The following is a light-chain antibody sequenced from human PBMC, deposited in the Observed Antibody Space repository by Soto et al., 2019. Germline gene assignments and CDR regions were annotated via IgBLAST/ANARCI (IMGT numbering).Light chain of an antibody. CDR3: QQRINWPLT. CDR1: QRVTTF. J-gene: IGKJ4*01. Sequence: PGERATLSCRASQRVTTFLAWYQQKPGQAPRLLIYDVSSRATGIPARFSGSGSGTDFTLTISSLEPEDFAVYYCQQRINWPLTFGGGTKLEIK. CDR2: DVS. V-gene: IGKV3-11*01.